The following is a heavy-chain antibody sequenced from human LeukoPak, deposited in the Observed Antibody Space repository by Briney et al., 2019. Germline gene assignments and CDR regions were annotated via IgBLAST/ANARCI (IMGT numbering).Heavy chain of an antibody. CDR1: GDSVSGYY. V-gene: IGHV4-59*02. Sequence: KTSETLSLTCTVSGDSVSGYYGSWIRQPPGKGLEWIGYFYTSANTNYNPSLKSRVTMSVDTSKNQFSLKLSSVTAADTAVYYCARGSPNYYDSSGYYCYAFDIWGQGTMVTVSS. CDR3: ARGSPNYYDSSGYYCYAFDI. J-gene: IGHJ3*02. D-gene: IGHD3-22*01. CDR2: FYTSANT.